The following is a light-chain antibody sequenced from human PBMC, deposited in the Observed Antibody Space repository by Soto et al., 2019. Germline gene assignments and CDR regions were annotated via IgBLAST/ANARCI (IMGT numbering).Light chain of an antibody. CDR2: AAS. Sequence: IQMTQSPSSLSASVGDRVTITCRASQSVNRYLNWYQQKPGKAPKLLIYAASSFQGGVPSRFSGSGFGTDFTLTISSLQPEDFATYYCQQSSITPWTFGQGTKV. V-gene: IGKV1-39*01. J-gene: IGKJ1*01. CDR1: QSVNRY. CDR3: QQSSITPWT.